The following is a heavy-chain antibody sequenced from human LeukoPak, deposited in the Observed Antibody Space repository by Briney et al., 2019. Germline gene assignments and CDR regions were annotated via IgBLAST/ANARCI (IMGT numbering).Heavy chain of an antibody. CDR1: GFTFSSYA. V-gene: IGHV3-23*01. J-gene: IGHJ3*02. CDR2: ISGSGGST. Sequence: GGSLRLSCAASGFTFSSYAMSWVRQAPGKGLEWVSAISGSGGSTYYADSVKGRFTISRDNSKNTLYLQMNSLRAEDTAVYYCAKAIDYDILTGYSPLHAFDIWGQGTMVTASS. D-gene: IGHD3-9*01. CDR3: AKAIDYDILTGYSPLHAFDI.